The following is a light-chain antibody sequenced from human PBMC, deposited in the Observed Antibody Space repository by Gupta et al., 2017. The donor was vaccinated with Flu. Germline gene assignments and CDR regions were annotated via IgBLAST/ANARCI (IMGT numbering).Light chain of an antibody. CDR1: STDIGRYNY. CDR3: SSYTNSSTRL. Sequence: QSPLTQPASVSGSPGQSITISCTGTSTDIGRYNYVSWYQQHPGKAPKLIIYEARSRPSGISNRFSGSKSGNTASLTISGLQAEDEADYYCSSYTNSSTRLFGGGTKLTVL. CDR2: EAR. J-gene: IGLJ2*01. V-gene: IGLV2-14*01.